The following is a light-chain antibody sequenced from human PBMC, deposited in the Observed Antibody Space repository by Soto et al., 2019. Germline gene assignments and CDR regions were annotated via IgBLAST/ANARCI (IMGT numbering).Light chain of an antibody. V-gene: IGKV1-5*03. CDR2: KAS. Sequence: DIQMTQSPSTLSGSVGDRVTITCRASQTISSWLAWYQQKPGKAPKLLIYKASTLKSGVPSRFSGSGSGTEFTLHISSLQPDDFATYYCQHSNSYSEAFGQGTKVELK. CDR3: QHSNSYSEA. J-gene: IGKJ1*01. CDR1: QTISSW.